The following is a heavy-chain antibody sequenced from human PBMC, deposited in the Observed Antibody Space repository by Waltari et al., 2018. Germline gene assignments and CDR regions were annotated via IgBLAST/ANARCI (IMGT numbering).Heavy chain of an antibody. J-gene: IGHJ3*01. V-gene: IGHV1-69-2*01. CDR1: GYTCSDYY. CDR3: ATALGDSSSASRPFDF. Sequence: EVQLLQSGAELKEPGTTVRISCKVSGYTCSDYYIHRVQQAPVKGLRWMGLVDPEDGETIYADNFQGRVTISADTSTDTAFMELSSLRSEDTAVFYCATALGDSSSASRPFDFWGQGTMITVSS. D-gene: IGHD6-19*01. CDR2: VDPEDGET.